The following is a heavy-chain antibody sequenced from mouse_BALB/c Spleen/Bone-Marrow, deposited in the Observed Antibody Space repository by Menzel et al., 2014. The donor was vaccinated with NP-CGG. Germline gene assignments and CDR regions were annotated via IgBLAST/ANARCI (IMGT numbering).Heavy chain of an antibody. CDR3: AREAAYYGNYGAMDY. Sequence: EVQLQQSGPELGKPGASVKISCKASGYSFTGYNMYWVKQSHRKSLEWIGYIDPYNGGTSYNQKSKGKATLTADKSSSTAYMHLNSLTSEDSAIYYCAREAAYYGNYGAMDYWGQGTSVTVSS. CDR2: IDPYNGGT. V-gene: IGHV1S135*01. CDR1: GYSFTGYN. J-gene: IGHJ4*01. D-gene: IGHD2-10*01.